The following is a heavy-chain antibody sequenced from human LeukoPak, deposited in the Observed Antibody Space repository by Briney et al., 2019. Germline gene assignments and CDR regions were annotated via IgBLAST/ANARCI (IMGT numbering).Heavy chain of an antibody. D-gene: IGHD6-13*01. Sequence: SGGSLRLSCAAFGFTFSSYAMSWVRQAPGKGLEWVSAISGSGGSTYYADSVKGRFTISRDNSKNRLYLQMNSLRAEDTAVYYCVKGRISEDGLDFWGQGTLVTVSS. J-gene: IGHJ4*02. CDR3: VKGRISEDGLDF. V-gene: IGHV3-23*01. CDR1: GFTFSSYA. CDR2: ISGSGGST.